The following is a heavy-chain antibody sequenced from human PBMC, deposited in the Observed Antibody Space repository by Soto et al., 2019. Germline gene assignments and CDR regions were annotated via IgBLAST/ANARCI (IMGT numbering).Heavy chain of an antibody. CDR1: GYTLTELS. D-gene: IGHD6-19*01. Sequence: ASVKVSCKVSGYTLTELSMHWVRQAPGKGLEWMGGFDPEDGETIYAQKFQGRVTMNEDTSTDTAYMELSSLRSEDTAVYYCATGRAAGSVAGPIDYWGQGTLVTVSS. J-gene: IGHJ4*02. V-gene: IGHV1-24*01. CDR2: FDPEDGET. CDR3: ATGRAAGSVAGPIDY.